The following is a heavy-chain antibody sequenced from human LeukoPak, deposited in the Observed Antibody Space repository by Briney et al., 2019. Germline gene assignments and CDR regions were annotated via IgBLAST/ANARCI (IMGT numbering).Heavy chain of an antibody. CDR3: AADCGGDCPPTY. V-gene: IGHV1/OR15-3*02. J-gene: IGHJ4*02. CDR1: GYTFTDYY. CDR2: INAGNGNT. D-gene: IGHD2-21*02. Sequence: ASVKVSCKASGYTFTDYYMHWVRQAPGQGLEWTGWINAGNGNTKYSQKFQGRVTITRDTSASTAYMELSSLRSEDTAVYYCAADCGGDCPPTYWGQGTLVTVSS.